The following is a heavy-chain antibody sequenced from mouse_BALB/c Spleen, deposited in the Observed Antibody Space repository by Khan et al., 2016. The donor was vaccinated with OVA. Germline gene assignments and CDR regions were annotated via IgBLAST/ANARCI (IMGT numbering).Heavy chain of an antibody. CDR1: GYTFTTAG. Sequence: QIQLVQSGPELKKPGETVRISCKASGYTFTTAGIQWVQKMPGKGLKWIGWINTHSGVPKYAEDFKGRFAFSLDISVNTAYLQITNRKNEDTSTSFCARGGAAYYRNDGGAMEYWGQGTSVTVSS. V-gene: IGHV9-4*02. D-gene: IGHD2-14*01. J-gene: IGHJ4*01. CDR2: INTHSGVP. CDR3: ARGGAAYYRNDGGAMEY.